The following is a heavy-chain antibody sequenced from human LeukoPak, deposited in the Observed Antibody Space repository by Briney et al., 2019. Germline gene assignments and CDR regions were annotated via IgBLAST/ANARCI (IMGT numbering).Heavy chain of an antibody. J-gene: IGHJ4*02. CDR1: GFTFDDYA. D-gene: IGHD6-13*01. CDR3: AKDLSAAGTY. CDR2: ISWNSGSI. Sequence: GGSLRLSCAASGFTFDDYAMHWVRQAPGKGLEWVSGISWNSGSIGYADPVKGRFTISRDNAKNSLYLQMNSLRAEDTALYYCAKDLSAAGTYWGQGTLVTVSS. V-gene: IGHV3-9*01.